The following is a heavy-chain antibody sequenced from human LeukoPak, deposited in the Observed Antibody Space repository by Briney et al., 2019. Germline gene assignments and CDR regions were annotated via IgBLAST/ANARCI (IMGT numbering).Heavy chain of an antibody. CDR2: ISYDGSNK. V-gene: IGHV3-30*18. CDR1: GFTFSSYG. Sequence: GGSLRLSCAASGFTFSSYGMHWVRQAPGKGLEWVAVISYDGSNKYYADSVKGRFTIPRDNSKNTLYLQMNSLRAEDTAVYYCAKGYLQWLVRGEYFQHWGQGTLVTVSS. D-gene: IGHD6-19*01. CDR3: AKGYLQWLVRGEYFQH. J-gene: IGHJ1*01.